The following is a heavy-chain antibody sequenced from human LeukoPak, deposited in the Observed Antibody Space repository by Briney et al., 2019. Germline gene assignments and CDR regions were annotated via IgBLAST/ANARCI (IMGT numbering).Heavy chain of an antibody. CDR3: AKDKTPLMVYAMPDY. CDR1: GFTFDDYA. D-gene: IGHD2-8*01. J-gene: IGHJ4*02. CDR2: ISWNSGSV. V-gene: IGHV3-9*01. Sequence: GGSLRLSCAASGFTFDDYAMHWVRQAPGKGLEWVSGISWNSGSVGYADSVKGRFTISRDNAKNSLYLQMNSLRAEDTALYYCAKDKTPLMVYAMPDYWGQGTLVTVSS.